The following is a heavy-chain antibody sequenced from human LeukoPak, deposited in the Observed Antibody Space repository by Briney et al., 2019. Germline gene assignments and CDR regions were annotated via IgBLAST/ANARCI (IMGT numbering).Heavy chain of an antibody. Sequence: SETLSLTCAVYGGSFSGYHWTWIRQSPGTGLDYIGEINDSGSPVYNPSLKRRVTISVDTSKNEFSMSLPSVTAADTAVYYCARGPHQHWPLGQFWGQGSLVTVSS. V-gene: IGHV4-34*01. CDR2: INDSGSP. D-gene: IGHD2-2*01. CDR3: ARGPHQHWPLGQF. CDR1: GGSFSGYH. J-gene: IGHJ4*02.